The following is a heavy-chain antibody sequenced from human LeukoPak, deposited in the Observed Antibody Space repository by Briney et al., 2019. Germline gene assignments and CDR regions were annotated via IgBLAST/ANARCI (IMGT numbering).Heavy chain of an antibody. D-gene: IGHD6-19*01. Sequence: GGSLRLSCAASGFTFSSYSLSWVRQAPGKGLEWVSFISSSASLIYYADTVRGRFTISRDSAKNSLYLQMNSLRAEDTAVYYCARGAVGGPFDSWGQGTLVTVSS. CDR1: GFTFSSYS. CDR3: ARGAVGGPFDS. CDR2: ISSSASLI. J-gene: IGHJ4*02. V-gene: IGHV3-21*01.